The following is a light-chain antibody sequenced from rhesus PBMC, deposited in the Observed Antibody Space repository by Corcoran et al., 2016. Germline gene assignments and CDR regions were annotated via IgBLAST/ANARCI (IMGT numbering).Light chain of an antibody. CDR1: QSLSKY. J-gene: IGKJ2*01. V-gene: IGKV1S9*01. Sequence: DIQMTQSPSSLSASVGDRVTITCQARQSLSKYLNWYQQKPGKIPKLLIYRSSSLQSGIPSRFSGSGSWTDFTLTISSLQPSDFATYYCQQGYSYPYTFGQGTKVEIK. CDR2: RSS. CDR3: QQGYSYPYT.